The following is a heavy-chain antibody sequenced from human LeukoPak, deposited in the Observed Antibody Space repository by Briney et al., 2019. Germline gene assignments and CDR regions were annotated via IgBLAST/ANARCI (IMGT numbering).Heavy chain of an antibody. CDR2: ISYDGSNK. Sequence: PGGSLRLSCAASGFTFSSYGMHWVRQAPGKGLEWVAVISYDGSNKYYADSVKGRFTISRDNSKNTLYLQMNSLRAEDTAVYYCAKDIGEMATKIPDYWGQGTLVTVSS. J-gene: IGHJ4*02. CDR1: GFTFSSYG. D-gene: IGHD5-24*01. V-gene: IGHV3-30*18. CDR3: AKDIGEMATKIPDY.